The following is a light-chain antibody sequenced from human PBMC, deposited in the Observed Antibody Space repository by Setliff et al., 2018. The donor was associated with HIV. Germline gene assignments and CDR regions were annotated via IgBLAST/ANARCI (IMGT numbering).Light chain of an antibody. J-gene: IGLJ1*01. CDR2: EVS. CDR1: SGDVGAYNH. Sequence: QSVLTQPASVSGSPGQSITISCTGSSGDVGAYNHVCWYQQHPGKVPKLIISEVSNRPSGVSDRFSGSKSGNTASLTISGLQTEDEADYYCSSLRTGPIYVFGTGTKV. V-gene: IGLV2-14*01. CDR3: SSLRTGPIYV.